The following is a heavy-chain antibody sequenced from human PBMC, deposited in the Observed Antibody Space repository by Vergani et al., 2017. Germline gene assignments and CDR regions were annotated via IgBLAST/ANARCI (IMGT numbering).Heavy chain of an antibody. V-gene: IGHV3-15*01. Sequence: EVQLVETGGGLIQPGGSLRLSCAASGFTFSNAWMSWVRQAPGKGLEWVGRIKSKTDGGTTDYAAPVKGRFTISRDDSKNTLYLQMNSLKTEDTAVYYCMRFGVEDYYYGMDVWGQGTTVTVSS. CDR3: MRFGVEDYYYGMDV. CDR1: GFTFSNAW. CDR2: IKSKTDGGTT. D-gene: IGHD3-10*01. J-gene: IGHJ6*02.